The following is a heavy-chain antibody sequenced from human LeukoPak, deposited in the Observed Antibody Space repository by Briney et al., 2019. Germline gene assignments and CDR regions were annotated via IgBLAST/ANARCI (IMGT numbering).Heavy chain of an antibody. D-gene: IGHD3-9*01. CDR1: GYTFTSYG. J-gene: IGHJ4*02. CDR3: ARVGYDILTGYSLLEFDY. CDR2: ISAYNGNT. V-gene: IGHV1-18*01. Sequence: ASVKVSCKASGYTFTSYGISWVRQAPGQGLEWMGWISAYNGNTNYAQKLQGRVTMTTDTSTSTAYMVLRSLRSDDTAVYYCARVGYDILTGYSLLEFDYWGQGTLVTVSS.